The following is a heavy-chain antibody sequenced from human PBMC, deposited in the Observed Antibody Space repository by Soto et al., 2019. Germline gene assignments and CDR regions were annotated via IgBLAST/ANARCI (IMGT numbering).Heavy chain of an antibody. J-gene: IGHJ6*02. CDR1: GGSIISYY. V-gene: IGHV4-59*01. Sequence: PSEILSLTCTVSGGSIISYYWSWIRQPPGKGLEWIGYIYYSGSTNYNPSLKSRVTISVDTSKNQFSLKLSSVTAADTVVYYCARIPYDILTGYGYYGMDVWGQGTKVTVSS. CDR3: ARIPYDILTGYGYYGMDV. D-gene: IGHD3-9*01. CDR2: IYYSGST.